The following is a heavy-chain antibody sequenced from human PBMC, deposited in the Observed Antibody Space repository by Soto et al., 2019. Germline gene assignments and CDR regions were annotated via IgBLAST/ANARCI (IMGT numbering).Heavy chain of an antibody. V-gene: IGHV4-30-2*01. CDR2: IYHSGST. CDR1: GGSISSGGYS. D-gene: IGHD5-18*01. Sequence: PSENLSLTCAVSGGSISSGGYSWSWIRQPPGKGLEWIGYIYHSGSTYYNPSLKSRVTISVDRSKNQFSLKLSSVTAADTAVYYCARGGYSYDFDYWGQGTLVTVST. J-gene: IGHJ4*02. CDR3: ARGGYSYDFDY.